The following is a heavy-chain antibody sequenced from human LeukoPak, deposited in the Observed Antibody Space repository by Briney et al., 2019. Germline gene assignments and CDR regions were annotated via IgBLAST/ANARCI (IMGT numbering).Heavy chain of an antibody. CDR1: GYTFTAYY. Sequence: ASVKVSCKASGYTFTAYYIQWVRQAPGQGLEWMGWINPNSGDTEYAQKFQGRVTVTRDTSISTAYMDLSSLRSDDTAMYYCARMGYRDQYYGMDVWGQGTTVTVSS. V-gene: IGHV1-2*02. J-gene: IGHJ6*02. CDR2: INPNSGDT. D-gene: IGHD5-12*01. CDR3: ARMGYRDQYYGMDV.